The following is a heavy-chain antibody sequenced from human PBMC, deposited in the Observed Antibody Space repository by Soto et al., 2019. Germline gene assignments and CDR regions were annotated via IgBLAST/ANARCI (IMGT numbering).Heavy chain of an antibody. J-gene: IGHJ4*02. Sequence: PGGSLRLSCAASGFTFTHAWMSWVRQAPGKGLEWVANIKQDGSEKYYVDPVKGRFTISRDNAKNSLYLQMNSLRAEDTAVYYCARASGFFFGVVNYWGQGTLVTVSS. CDR1: GFTFTHAW. V-gene: IGHV3-7*01. CDR3: ARASGFFFGVVNY. CDR2: IKQDGSEK. D-gene: IGHD3-3*01.